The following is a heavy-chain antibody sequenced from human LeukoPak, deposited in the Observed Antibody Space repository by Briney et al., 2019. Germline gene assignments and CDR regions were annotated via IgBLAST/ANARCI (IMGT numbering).Heavy chain of an antibody. D-gene: IGHD3-16*02. Sequence: SETLSFTCAGYGGSFSGCYWSWIRQPPGMELEWSGEINHSGSTNYNPSLKSRVTISVDTSKNQFSLKLSSVTAADTAVYYCARVPRVGLSAYNWFDPWGQGTLVTVSS. V-gene: IGHV4-34*01. CDR1: GGSFSGCY. J-gene: IGHJ5*02. CDR3: ARVPRVGLSAYNWFDP. CDR2: INHSGST.